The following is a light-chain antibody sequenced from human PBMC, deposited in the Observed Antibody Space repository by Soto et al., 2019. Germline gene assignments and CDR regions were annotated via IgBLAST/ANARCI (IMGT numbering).Light chain of an antibody. CDR2: EVT. Sequence: QPALTQPASVSGSPGQSITISCTGSSSDVGGYNYVSWYQHHPGKAPKLMIYEVTNRPSGVSHRFSGSKSGNTASLTISGLQTEDEADYYCASITRNTTSVFGTGTKVTVL. J-gene: IGLJ1*01. CDR3: ASITRNTTSV. CDR1: SSDVGGYNY. V-gene: IGLV2-14*01.